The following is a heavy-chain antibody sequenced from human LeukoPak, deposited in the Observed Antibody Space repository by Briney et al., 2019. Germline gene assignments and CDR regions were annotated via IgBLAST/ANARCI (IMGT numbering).Heavy chain of an antibody. CDR3: ARGPQDAFDI. CDR2: IYSGGST. CDR1: GFIVSSNY. J-gene: IGHJ3*02. Sequence: GGSLRLSCAASGFIVSSNYMSWVRQAPGKGLEWVSIIYSGGSTYYADSVKGRFTISRDNSKNTLYLQMGSLRAEDMAVYYCARGPQDAFDIWGQGTMVTVSS. V-gene: IGHV3-53*05.